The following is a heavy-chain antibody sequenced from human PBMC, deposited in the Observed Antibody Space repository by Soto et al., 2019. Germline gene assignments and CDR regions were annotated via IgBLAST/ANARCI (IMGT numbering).Heavy chain of an antibody. V-gene: IGHV3-30*18. CDR2: MSYDGRNK. CDR1: EFSFSNYG. Sequence: QVQLVESGGGVVQPGRSLKLSCVTSEFSFSNYGFHWVRQAPGKGLEWVAIMSYDGRNKNYADSVKGRFIVSRDNSKNTLYLQMNNLRVEDTAAYYCAKDGGDGWLPSRAFDYWGHGTLVTVSS. D-gene: IGHD5-12*01. J-gene: IGHJ4*01. CDR3: AKDGGDGWLPSRAFDY.